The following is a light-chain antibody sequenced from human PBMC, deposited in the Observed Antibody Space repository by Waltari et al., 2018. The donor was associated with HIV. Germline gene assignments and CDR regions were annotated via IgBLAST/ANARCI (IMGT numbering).Light chain of an antibody. V-gene: IGKV3-15*01. CDR3: QQYYDWPLT. CDR1: QSVYSN. Sequence: EIVMTQSPVTLSVSPGERATLSCRASQSVYSNLAWYQQKPGQAPRLVIYGASTRATGIPARFSGSGSGTEFTLTISSLQSEDFALYYCQQYYDWPLTFGVGTKVEIK. J-gene: IGKJ4*01. CDR2: GAS.